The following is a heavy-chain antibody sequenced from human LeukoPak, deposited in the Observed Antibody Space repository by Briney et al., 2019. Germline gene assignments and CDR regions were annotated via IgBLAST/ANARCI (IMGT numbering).Heavy chain of an antibody. D-gene: IGHD1-26*01. CDR3: ARRRIVGSTDDAFDI. CDR1: GFTFSNYA. Sequence: GRSLRLSCAASGFTFSNYAMHWVRQAPGKGLEWAAVISSDGNTKYYADSVKGRFTISRDNSINTLYLQMNSLRGDDTAIYYCARRRIVGSTDDAFDIWGQGTMVTLSS. V-gene: IGHV3-30-3*01. J-gene: IGHJ3*02. CDR2: ISSDGNTK.